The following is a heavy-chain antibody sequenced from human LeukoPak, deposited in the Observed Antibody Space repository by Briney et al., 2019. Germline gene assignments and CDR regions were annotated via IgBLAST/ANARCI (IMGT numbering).Heavy chain of an antibody. D-gene: IGHD6-13*01. CDR3: ARVLRSSLFDY. CDR1: GFTFSDYY. V-gene: IGHV3-11*01. Sequence: GGSLRLSCAASGFTFSDYYMSWIRQAPGKGLEWVSYISSSGSTIYYADSVKGRFTISRDNAKNSLYLQMSSLRAEDTAVYYCARVLRSSLFDYWGQGTLVTVSS. CDR2: ISSSGSTI. J-gene: IGHJ4*02.